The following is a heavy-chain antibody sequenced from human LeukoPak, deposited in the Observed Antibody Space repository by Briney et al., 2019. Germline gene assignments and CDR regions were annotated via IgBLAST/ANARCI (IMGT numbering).Heavy chain of an antibody. CDR2: ISGSGGYT. Sequence: GGSLRLSCAASGFTFSTYAMSWVRQAPGKGLEWVSTISGSGGYTYYADSVKGRFTISRDNAKNSLYLQMNSLRAEDTALYYCARDRNAFDIWGQGTMVTVSS. J-gene: IGHJ3*02. CDR1: GFTFSTYA. V-gene: IGHV3-23*01. D-gene: IGHD1-14*01. CDR3: ARDRNAFDI.